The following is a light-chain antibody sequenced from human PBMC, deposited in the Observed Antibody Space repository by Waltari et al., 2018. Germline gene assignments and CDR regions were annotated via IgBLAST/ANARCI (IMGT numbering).Light chain of an antibody. CDR1: TRNIAYQG. Sequence: QAGLTQPPSMSQDLGQTATLTCTGDTRNIAYQGASWLQLRQGHPPKLLSYRNDSRPPGFSGRLSASRSGSTASLTITGLQPEDEADYYCSAWDGSLNAWVFGGGTKLAVL. CDR2: RND. CDR3: SAWDGSLNAWV. V-gene: IGLV10-54*04. J-gene: IGLJ3*02.